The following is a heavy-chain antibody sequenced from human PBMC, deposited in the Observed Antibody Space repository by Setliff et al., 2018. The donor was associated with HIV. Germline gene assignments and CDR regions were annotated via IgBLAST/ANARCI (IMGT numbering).Heavy chain of an antibody. CDR2: INAGNGNT. CDR3: ARDGGDTAMVSYYYYYYMDV. J-gene: IGHJ6*03. CDR1: GYTSTSYA. Sequence: GASVKVSCKASGYTSTSYAMHWVRQAPGQRLEWMGWINAGNGNTKYSQKFQGRVTITRDTSASTAYMELSSLRSEDTAVYYCARDGGDTAMVSYYYYYYMDVWG. V-gene: IGHV1-3*01. D-gene: IGHD5-18*01.